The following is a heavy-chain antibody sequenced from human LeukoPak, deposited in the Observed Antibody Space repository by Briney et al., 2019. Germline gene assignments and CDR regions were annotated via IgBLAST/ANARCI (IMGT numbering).Heavy chain of an antibody. CDR2: INHSGYT. CDR3: TRMTTGHDY. CDR1: GVSFDDYH. Sequence: PSETLSLTCAVSGVSFDDYHWSWVRQTPGKGLEWLGEINHSGYTNDSPSLKSRATLSIEKSKKQFSLNMGLGAVGDAGIYYCTRMTTGHDYWGQGTLVTVSS. J-gene: IGHJ4*02. D-gene: IGHD4-17*01. V-gene: IGHV4-34*04.